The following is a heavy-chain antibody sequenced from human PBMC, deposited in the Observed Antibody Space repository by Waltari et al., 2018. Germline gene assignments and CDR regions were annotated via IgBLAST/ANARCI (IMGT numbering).Heavy chain of an antibody. Sequence: QVQLVQSGAEVLRPGASVKVSCQASGYTFINYEINWVRQAAGQGLEWMGWVNPNSGATAYAQKFQGRITMTWDTSISTAYMELSNLRSDDTAVLYSARGRDVFANFDYNWFDPWGQGTLVTVSS. CDR2: VNPNSGAT. D-gene: IGHD3-3*01. J-gene: IGHJ5*02. V-gene: IGHV1-8*02. CDR1: GYTFINYE. CDR3: ARGRDVFANFDYNWFDP.